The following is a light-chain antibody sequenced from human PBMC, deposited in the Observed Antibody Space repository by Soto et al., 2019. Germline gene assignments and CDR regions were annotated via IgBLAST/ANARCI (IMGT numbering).Light chain of an antibody. J-gene: IGLJ3*02. V-gene: IGLV1-40*01. CDR1: SSNIGAPYD. CDR2: GNN. Sequence: QSVLTQPPSVSGAPGQRVTISCTGSSSNIGAPYDVHWYQQLPGTAPKLLIYGNNNRPSGVPGRFSGSKSGTSASLAITGLLAEDETDYYCQSYDSSLGDWVFGRGTKLIVL. CDR3: QSYDSSLGDWV.